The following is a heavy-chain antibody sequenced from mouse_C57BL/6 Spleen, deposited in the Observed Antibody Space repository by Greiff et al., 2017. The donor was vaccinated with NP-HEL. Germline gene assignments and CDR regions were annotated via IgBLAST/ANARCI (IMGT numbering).Heavy chain of an antibody. CDR1: GYTFTSYW. CDR3: ARSGYDYDGGSDY. V-gene: IGHV1-69*01. Sequence: QVQLQQPGAELVMPGASVKLSCKASGYTFTSYWMHWVKQRPGQGLEWIGEIDPSDSYTNYNQKFKGKSTLTVDKSSSTAYMQLSSLTSEDSAVYYCARSGYDYDGGSDYWGQGTTLTVSS. D-gene: IGHD2-4*01. CDR2: IDPSDSYT. J-gene: IGHJ2*01.